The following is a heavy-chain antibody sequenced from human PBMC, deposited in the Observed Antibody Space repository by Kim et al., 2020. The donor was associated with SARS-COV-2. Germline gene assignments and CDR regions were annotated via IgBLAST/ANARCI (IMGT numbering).Heavy chain of an antibody. V-gene: IGHV4-31*02. J-gene: IGHJ4*02. D-gene: IGHD3-3*01. Sequence: SLKSRVTISVDTSKNQFSLKLSSVTAADTAVYYCARATTTIFGVVSEFDYWGQGTLVTVSS. CDR3: ARATTTIFGVVSEFDY.